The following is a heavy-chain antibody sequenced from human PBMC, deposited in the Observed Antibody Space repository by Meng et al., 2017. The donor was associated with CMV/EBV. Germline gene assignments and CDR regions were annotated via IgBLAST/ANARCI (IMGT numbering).Heavy chain of an antibody. CDR3: ARGLEENLGWEMGY. J-gene: IGHJ4*02. Sequence: VEYGEGLIQPGGSLRLSSTVSGFTLRSYRMHWVRQAPGKGLEWVSRIHVDGRGISYADSVKGRFTISKDDARNSLHLQMNSLRVEDTAVYYCARGLEENLGWEMGYWGQGTLVTVSS. CDR1: GFTLRSYR. D-gene: IGHD1-26*01. CDR2: IHVDGRGI. V-gene: IGHV3-74*01.